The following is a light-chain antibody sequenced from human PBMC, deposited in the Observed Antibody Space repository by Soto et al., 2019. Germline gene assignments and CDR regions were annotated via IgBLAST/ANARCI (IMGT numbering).Light chain of an antibody. J-gene: IGKJ1*01. CDR2: GAS. CDR3: QQYNKWPPRT. V-gene: IGKV3-15*01. Sequence: EIVMTQSPATLSVSPGERATLSCRASQSVSSNLAWYQHKPGQAPRLLIYGASNRATGIPARFSGSGSGTEFTLTISSLQSEDFAVYYCQQYNKWPPRTFGQGTKVDIK. CDR1: QSVSSN.